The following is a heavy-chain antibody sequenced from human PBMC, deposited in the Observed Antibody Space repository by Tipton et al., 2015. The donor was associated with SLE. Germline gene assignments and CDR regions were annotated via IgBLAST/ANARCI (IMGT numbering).Heavy chain of an antibody. V-gene: IGHV4-39*07. CDR1: GGSISSSNYY. D-gene: IGHD5-12*01. CDR3: ARDRSGGGGYVLDS. CDR2: IYYSGSA. Sequence: TLSLTCTVSGGSISSSNYYWGWIRQPPGKGLEWIGSIYYSGSAYYNPSLKSRVTISVDTSKNQFSLKLSSVTAADTAVYYCARDRSGGGGYVLDSWGQGTLVTVSS. J-gene: IGHJ4*02.